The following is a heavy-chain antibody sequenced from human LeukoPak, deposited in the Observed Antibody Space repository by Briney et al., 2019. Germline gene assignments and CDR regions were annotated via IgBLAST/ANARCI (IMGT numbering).Heavy chain of an antibody. J-gene: IGHJ4*02. CDR2: INHSGST. CDR3: AREKLRYFDWLRGYFDY. D-gene: IGHD3-9*01. V-gene: IGHV4-34*01. Sequence: PSGTLSLTCAVYGGSFSGYYWSWIRQPPGKGLEWIGEINHSGSTNYNPSLKSRVTISVDTSKNQFSLKLSSVTAADTAVYYCAREKLRYFDWLRGYFDYWGQGTLVTVSS. CDR1: GGSFSGYY.